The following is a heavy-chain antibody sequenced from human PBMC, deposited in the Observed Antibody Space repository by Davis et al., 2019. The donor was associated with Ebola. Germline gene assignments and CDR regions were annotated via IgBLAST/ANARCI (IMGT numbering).Heavy chain of an antibody. CDR3: ARARFGEFYYYYGMDV. V-gene: IGHV4-59*01. Sequence: PGGSLRLSCTVSGGSISSYYWSWIRQPPGKGLEWIGYIYYSGSTNYNPSLKSRVTISVDTSKNQFSLKLSSVTAADTAVYYCARARFGEFYYYYGMDVWGQGTTVTVSS. CDR2: IYYSGST. D-gene: IGHD3-10*01. J-gene: IGHJ6*02. CDR1: GGSISSYY.